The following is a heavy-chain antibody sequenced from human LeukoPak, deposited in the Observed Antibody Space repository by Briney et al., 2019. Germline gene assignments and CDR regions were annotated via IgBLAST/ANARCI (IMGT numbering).Heavy chain of an antibody. D-gene: IGHD1-26*01. J-gene: IGHJ5*02. CDR1: GGSFSGYY. CDR3: AKGPYSGFS. Sequence: SETLSLTCAVYGGSFSGYYWSWIRQPPGKGLEWIGEINHSGSTNYNPSLKSRVTISVDTSKNQFSLKLSSVTAADTAVYYCAKGPYSGFSWGQGTLVTVSS. CDR2: INHSGST. V-gene: IGHV4-34*01.